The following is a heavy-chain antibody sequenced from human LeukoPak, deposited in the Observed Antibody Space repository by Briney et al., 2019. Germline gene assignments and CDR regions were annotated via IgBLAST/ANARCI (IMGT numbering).Heavy chain of an antibody. Sequence: ASVKVSCKASGYTFTSYDINWVRQATGQGLEWMGWMNPNSGNTGYAQKFQGRVTMTRNTSISTAYMELSSLRSEDTAVYYCARGLFVGGTYYFDYWGQGTLVTVSS. D-gene: IGHD3-3*01. CDR1: GYTFTSYD. CDR2: MNPNSGNT. V-gene: IGHV1-8*01. CDR3: ARGLFVGGTYYFDY. J-gene: IGHJ4*02.